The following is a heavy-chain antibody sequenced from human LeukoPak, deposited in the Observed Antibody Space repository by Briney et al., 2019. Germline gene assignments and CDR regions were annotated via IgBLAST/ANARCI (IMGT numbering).Heavy chain of an antibody. J-gene: IGHJ6*02. CDR2: ISGSGGST. CDR1: GFTFSSYA. V-gene: IGHV3-23*01. CDR3: ARIVSAGTPPHYYYYYGMDV. D-gene: IGHD6-19*01. Sequence: PGGSLRLSCAASGFTFSSYAMSWVRQAPGKGLEWVSAISGSGGSTYYADSVKGRFTISRDNSKNTLYLQMNSLRAEDTAVYYCARIVSAGTPPHYYYYYGMDVWGQGTTVTVSS.